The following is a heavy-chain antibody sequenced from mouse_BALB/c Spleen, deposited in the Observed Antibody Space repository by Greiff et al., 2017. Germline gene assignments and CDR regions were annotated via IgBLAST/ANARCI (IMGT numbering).Heavy chain of an antibody. CDR2: IHPSDSES. CDR1: GYSFTSYW. V-gene: IGHV1-61*01. J-gene: IGHJ3*01. D-gene: IGHD2-10*01. CDR3: ARKEAYYGNLWCAY. Sequence: QVQLQQPGAELVRPGASVKLSCKASGYSFTSYWMNWVKQRPGQGLEWIGMIHPSDSESRLNQKFKDKATLTVDKASSTAYMQLSSPTSEDAAVYYCARKEAYYGNLWCAYWGQGTLVTVSA.